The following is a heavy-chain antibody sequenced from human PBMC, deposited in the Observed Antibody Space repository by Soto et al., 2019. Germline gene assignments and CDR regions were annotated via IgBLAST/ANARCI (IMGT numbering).Heavy chain of an antibody. Sequence: EVQLEQSGAEVKKPGETLRISCKGSGYSFSSYWISWVRQMPGKGLEWMGRIDPSDSYTNYSPSFQGHVTMSADTSISTAYLQWSSLKASDTATYYCVRPAMRHCTSTSCLIRAFDIWGKGTMVTVSS. CDR2: IDPSDSYT. CDR3: VRPAMRHCTSTSCLIRAFDI. D-gene: IGHD2-2*01. V-gene: IGHV5-10-1*01. CDR1: GYSFSSYW. J-gene: IGHJ3*02.